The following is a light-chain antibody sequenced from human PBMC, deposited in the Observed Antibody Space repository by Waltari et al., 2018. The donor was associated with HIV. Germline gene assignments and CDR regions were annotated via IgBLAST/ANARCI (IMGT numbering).Light chain of an antibody. Sequence: DVVLTQSPLPAPVTVGQPASFSCRSSQSLVHSDGDTYLSWLHQRPGQPPRMLISKISKRFSGVPDRFSGRGAGTDFTLQISRVEAEDVGVYYCMQATQFPHTFGQGTRLEIK. CDR3: MQATQFPHT. J-gene: IGKJ2*01. CDR2: KIS. V-gene: IGKV2-24*01. CDR1: QSLVHSDGDTY.